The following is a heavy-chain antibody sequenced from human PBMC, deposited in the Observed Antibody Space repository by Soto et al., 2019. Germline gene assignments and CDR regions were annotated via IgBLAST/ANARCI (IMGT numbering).Heavy chain of an antibody. D-gene: IGHD5-12*01. J-gene: IGHJ6*02. CDR3: AKDSVASHFGYYGMDV. Sequence: PGGSLRLSCAASGSTFSSYAMSWVRQAPGKGLEWVSAISGSGGSTYYADSVKGRFTISRDNSKNTLYLQMNSLRAEDTAVYYCAKDSVASHFGYYGMDVWGQGTTVTVSS. CDR1: GSTFSSYA. V-gene: IGHV3-23*01. CDR2: ISGSGGST.